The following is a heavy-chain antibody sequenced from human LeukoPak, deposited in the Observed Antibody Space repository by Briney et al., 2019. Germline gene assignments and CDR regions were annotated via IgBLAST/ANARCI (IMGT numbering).Heavy chain of an antibody. Sequence: QPGGSLRLSCAASGFTFSSYSMNWVRQAPGKGLEWGSYISSSGSTIYYADSVKGRFTISRDNAKNSLYLQMNSLRAEDTAVYYCARVAEDGYSYGRLFYYYYYYMDVWGKGTTVTVSS. D-gene: IGHD5-18*01. CDR1: GFTFSSYS. CDR2: ISSSGSTI. V-gene: IGHV3-48*04. CDR3: ARVAEDGYSYGRLFYYYYYYMDV. J-gene: IGHJ6*03.